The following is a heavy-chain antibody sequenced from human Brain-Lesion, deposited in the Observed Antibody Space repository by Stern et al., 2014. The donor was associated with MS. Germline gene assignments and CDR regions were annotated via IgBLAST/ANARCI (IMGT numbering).Heavy chain of an antibody. Sequence: VHLVESGGGVVQPGRSLRLSCAVSGFTFSSYGMYWVRQAPGKGLEWGAGLWFDGTKKNYIESVKGRFTISRDNSKNTLSLQMTSLRAEDTAVYYCAKDKKDSSGWNLYFYGMDVWGQGTTVIVSS. CDR3: AKDKKDSSGWNLYFYGMDV. V-gene: IGHV3-33*06. CDR2: LWFDGTKK. J-gene: IGHJ6*02. CDR1: GFTFSSYG. D-gene: IGHD6-19*01.